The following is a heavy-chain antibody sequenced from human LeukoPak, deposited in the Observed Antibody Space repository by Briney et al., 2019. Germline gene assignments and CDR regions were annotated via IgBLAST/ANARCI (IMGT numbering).Heavy chain of an antibody. Sequence: ASVEVSGKVSGYTLTELSMHWVRQAPGKGLEWMGGFDPEDGETIYAQKFQGRVTMTEDTSTDTAYMELSSLRSEDTAVYYCATALDIVATPGNYWGQGTLVTVSS. J-gene: IGHJ4*02. CDR3: ATALDIVATPGNY. CDR1: GYTLTELS. D-gene: IGHD5-12*01. V-gene: IGHV1-24*01. CDR2: FDPEDGET.